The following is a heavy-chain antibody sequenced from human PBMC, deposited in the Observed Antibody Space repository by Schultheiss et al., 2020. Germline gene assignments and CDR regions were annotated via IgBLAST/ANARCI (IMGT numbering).Heavy chain of an antibody. CDR2: IYYSGST. D-gene: IGHD6-19*01. CDR3: ARRAEQWLVRGAFDI. Sequence: SETLSLTCTVSGGSVSSGSYYWSWIRQPPGKGLEWIGYIYYSGSTNYNPSLKSRVTISVDTSKNQFSLKLSSVTAADTAVYYCARRAEQWLVRGAFDIWGQGTMVTVSS. CDR1: GGSVSSGSYY. J-gene: IGHJ3*02. V-gene: IGHV4-61*01.